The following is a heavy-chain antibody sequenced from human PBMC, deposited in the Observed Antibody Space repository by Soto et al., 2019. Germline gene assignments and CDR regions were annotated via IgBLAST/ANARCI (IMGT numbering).Heavy chain of an antibody. V-gene: IGHV1-69*06. CDR2: IIPIFGTA. Sequence: SVKVSCKASGGTFSSYAISWVRQAPGQGLEWMGGIIPIFGTANYAQKFQGRVTITADKSTSTAYMELSSLRSEDTAVYYCARESIGYYYDSSGPDAFDIWGQGTMVTVSS. D-gene: IGHD3-22*01. CDR1: GGTFSSYA. J-gene: IGHJ3*02. CDR3: ARESIGYYYDSSGPDAFDI.